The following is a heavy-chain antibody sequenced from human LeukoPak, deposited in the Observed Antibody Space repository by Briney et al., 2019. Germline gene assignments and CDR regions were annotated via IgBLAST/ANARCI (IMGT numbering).Heavy chain of an antibody. D-gene: IGHD5-18*01. CDR1: GYTFTSYG. CDR3: ASGSRNALFDY. Sequence: GASVKVSCKASGYTFTSYGINWVRQAPGQGLEWMGWISADNGNTNYAQKVQGRVTMTTDTSTSTAYMELRSLRSDDTAVYYCASGSRNALFDYWGQGTLVTVSS. J-gene: IGHJ4*02. CDR2: ISADNGNT. V-gene: IGHV1-18*01.